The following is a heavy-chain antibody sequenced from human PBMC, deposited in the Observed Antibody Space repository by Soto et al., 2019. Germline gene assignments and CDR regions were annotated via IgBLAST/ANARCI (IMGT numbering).Heavy chain of an antibody. CDR2: IYYSGST. CDR3: ARVRFSGSNYAHRSDYYGMDV. D-gene: IGHD3-10*01. Sequence: SETLSLTCTVSGGSISSYYWSWIRQPPGKGLEWIGYIYYSGSTNYNPSLKSRVTISVDTSKNQFSLKLSSVTAADTAVYYCARVRFSGSNYAHRSDYYGMDVWGQGTTVTVSS. CDR1: GGSISSYY. J-gene: IGHJ6*02. V-gene: IGHV4-59*01.